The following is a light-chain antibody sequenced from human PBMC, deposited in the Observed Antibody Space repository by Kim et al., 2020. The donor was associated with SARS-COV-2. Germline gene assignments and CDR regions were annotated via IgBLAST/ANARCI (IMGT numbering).Light chain of an antibody. CDR1: QDISRW. Sequence: DIQMTQSPSSLSASVGDTVTITCWASQDISRWVAWYQQRPEKAPKSLMYATSTLQSGVPSRFSGSGSGTHFTLTISSLQPEDFATYYCQQYNSYPVTFGGGTKLEI. CDR3: QQYNSYPVT. J-gene: IGKJ4*01. V-gene: IGKV1D-16*01. CDR2: ATS.